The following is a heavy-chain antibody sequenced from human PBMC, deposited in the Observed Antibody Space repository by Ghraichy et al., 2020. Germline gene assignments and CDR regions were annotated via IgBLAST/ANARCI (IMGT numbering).Heavy chain of an antibody. CDR2: MNPNSGNT. J-gene: IGHJ6*03. V-gene: IGHV1-8*01. CDR3: ARGMAAHHHFYSYYMDV. Sequence: ASVKVSCKPSGYTFTSYDINWVRQATGQGLEWMGWMNPNSGNTGFAQKFQGRVTMTRDTSISTVYMELSSLRSEDTAVYFCARGMAAHHHFYSYYMDVWGKGTTVTVSS. D-gene: IGHD6-6*01. CDR1: GYTFTSYD.